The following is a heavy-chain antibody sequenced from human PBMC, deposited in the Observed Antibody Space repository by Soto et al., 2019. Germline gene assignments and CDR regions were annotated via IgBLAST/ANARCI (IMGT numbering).Heavy chain of an antibody. J-gene: IGHJ4*02. CDR2: ISAHNGNT. CDR3: ARGRYGDY. CDR1: GYPYTTYA. D-gene: IGHD1-1*01. V-gene: IGHV1-18*01. Sequence: QVHRVQYGAEVKKPGASVKVSCKGSGYPYTTYAITWVRQAPGQGLEWMGWISAHNGNTNYAQKDQGRVTVSRDTSTSTAYMELRSLRSDDTALYYCARGRYGDYWGQGALVTVSS.